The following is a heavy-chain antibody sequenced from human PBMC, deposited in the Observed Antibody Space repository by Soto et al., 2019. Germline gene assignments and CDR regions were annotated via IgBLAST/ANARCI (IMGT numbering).Heavy chain of an antibody. CDR3: ARESEDLTSNFDY. V-gene: IGHV3-21*06. CDR2: ISSTTNYI. Sequence: GGSLRLSCAASGFTFTRFSMNWVRQAPGKGLEWVSSISSTTNYIYYGDSMEGRSTISRDTAKNSLYLEMNSLRHDNTSVYYCARESEDLTSNFDYWGQGTLVTVSS. CDR1: GFTFTRFS. J-gene: IGHJ4*02.